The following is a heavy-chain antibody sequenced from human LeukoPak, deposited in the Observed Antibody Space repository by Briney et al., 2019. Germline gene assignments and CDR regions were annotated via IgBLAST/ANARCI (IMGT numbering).Heavy chain of an antibody. CDR3: ARAVTTDAFDI. CDR1: GYTFTSYG. V-gene: IGHV1-18*01. J-gene: IGHJ3*02. Sequence: ASVKVSCKASGYTFTSYGISWVRQAPGQGLEWMGWISAYNGNTNYAQKLQGRVTMTRDTSTSTVYMELSSLRSEDTAVYYCARAVTTDAFDIWGQGTMVTVSS. CDR2: ISAYNGNT. D-gene: IGHD4-17*01.